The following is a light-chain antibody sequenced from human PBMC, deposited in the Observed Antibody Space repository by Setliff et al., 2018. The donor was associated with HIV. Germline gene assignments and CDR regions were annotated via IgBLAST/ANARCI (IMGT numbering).Light chain of an antibody. V-gene: IGLV2-14*01. CDR3: SSYTRGNFV. J-gene: IGLJ1*01. CDR1: SSDVGDYDY. CDR2: DGN. Sequence: QSVLTQPASVSGSPGQSITISCTGTSSDVGDYDYVSWFQQFPDEAPKLIIYDGNKRPSRVPGRFSGSKSGNTASLTISGLQTEDEADYYCSSYTRGNFVFGTGTKVTVL.